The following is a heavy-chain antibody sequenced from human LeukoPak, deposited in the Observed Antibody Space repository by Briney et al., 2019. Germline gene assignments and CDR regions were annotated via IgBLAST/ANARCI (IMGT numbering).Heavy chain of an antibody. CDR2: ISGSGDSA. J-gene: IGHJ2*01. D-gene: IGHD3-10*01. CDR3: ARDRMGAIMYFDV. CDR1: GFTLRSYV. Sequence: GGSLRLSCVASGFTLRSYVMNWVRQTPGKGLEWVSSISGSGDSAFYADSVKGRFSISRDNSRDRLYLETNSLRAEDTAVYYCARDRMGAIMYFDVWGRGTLVTVSS. V-gene: IGHV3-23*01.